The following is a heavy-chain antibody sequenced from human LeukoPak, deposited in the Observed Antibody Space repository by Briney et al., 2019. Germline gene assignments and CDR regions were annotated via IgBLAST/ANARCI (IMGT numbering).Heavy chain of an antibody. D-gene: IGHD3-9*01. V-gene: IGHV4-34*01. CDR3: ARVCAFNPHRVLRYFVWLPPVSLSYYMDV. CDR2: INHSGST. Sequence: SETLSLTCAVYGGSFSGYYWSWIRQPPGKGLEWIGEINHSGSTNYNPSLKSRVTISVDTSKNQFSLKLSSVTAADTAVYYCARVCAFNPHRVLRYFVWLPPVSLSYYMDVWGKGTTVTVSS. CDR1: GGSFSGYY. J-gene: IGHJ6*03.